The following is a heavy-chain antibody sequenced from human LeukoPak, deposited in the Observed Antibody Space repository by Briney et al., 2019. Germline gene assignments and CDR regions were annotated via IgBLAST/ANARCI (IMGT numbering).Heavy chain of an antibody. Sequence: PSETLSLTCAVYGGSFSGYYWSWIRQPPGKGLEWIGEINHSGSTNYNPSLKSRVTISVDTSKNQFSLKMSSVTATDTAVYYCARLLGSHFFDYWGQGTLVTVSS. CDR1: GGSFSGYY. CDR3: ARLLGSHFFDY. CDR2: INHSGST. V-gene: IGHV4-34*01. J-gene: IGHJ4*02. D-gene: IGHD1-26*01.